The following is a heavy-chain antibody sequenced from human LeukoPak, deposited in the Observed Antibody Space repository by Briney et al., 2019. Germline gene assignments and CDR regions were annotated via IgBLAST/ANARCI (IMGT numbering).Heavy chain of an antibody. CDR1: GYTFTGYY. CDR2: INPNSGGT. D-gene: IGHD5-24*01. J-gene: IGHJ4*02. Sequence: GASVKVSCKASGYTFTGYYMHRVRQAPGQGLEWMGWINPNSGGTNYAQKFQGRVTMTRDTSISTAYMELSRLRSDDTAVYYCARDSIPLLAAIDYWGQGTLVTVSS. CDR3: ARDSIPLLAAIDY. V-gene: IGHV1-2*02.